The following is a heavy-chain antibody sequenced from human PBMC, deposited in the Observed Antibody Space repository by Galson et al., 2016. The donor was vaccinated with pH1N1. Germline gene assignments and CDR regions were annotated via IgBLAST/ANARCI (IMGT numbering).Heavy chain of an antibody. Sequence: SVKVSCKAFGYTFTAHYVHWVRQAPRQGLECMGYINPDGTDIKYVQKFRGRVTMTTDTSLRTAFLDLSGLRSDDTALYYCTIGFCIGSRCHWDDAFETWGQGTTVTVSS. V-gene: IGHV1-2*02. J-gene: IGHJ3*02. D-gene: IGHD2-2*01. CDR1: GYTFTAHY. CDR3: TIGFCIGSRCHWDDAFET. CDR2: INPDGTDI.